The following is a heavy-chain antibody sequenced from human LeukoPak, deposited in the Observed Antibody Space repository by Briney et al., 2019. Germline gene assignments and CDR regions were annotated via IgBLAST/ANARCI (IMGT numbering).Heavy chain of an antibody. CDR1: RYTFTRYG. CDR2: ISAYIGNT. D-gene: IGHD5-12*01. CDR3: ATCESVWGYDSSLRVFDY. J-gene: IGHJ4*01. Sequence: VKVSYKASRYTFTRYGIIRVRQAPGHGLEWMGWISAYIGNTNYPQKLPARVAITTDTSTITAYMDLRRLRSDDPAARHSATCESVWGYDSSLRVFDYWGQGTLVTGSS. V-gene: IGHV1-18*01.